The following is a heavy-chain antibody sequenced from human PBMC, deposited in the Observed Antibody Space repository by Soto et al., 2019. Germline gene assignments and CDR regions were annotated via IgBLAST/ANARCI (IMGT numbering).Heavy chain of an antibody. CDR1: GGSITSGDYY. Sequence: QVQLQESGPGLVKPSQTLSLTCTVSGGSITSGDYYGSWISQPPGKGLEWVGYNYYGGSTYYNPSLESRITISLDTAKNHFSLELTSVTAADTAVYYCASGSTVINTLDFWGQGTLVTVSS. CDR2: NYYGGST. V-gene: IGHV4-30-4*01. CDR3: ASGSTVINTLDF. D-gene: IGHD4-17*01. J-gene: IGHJ4*02.